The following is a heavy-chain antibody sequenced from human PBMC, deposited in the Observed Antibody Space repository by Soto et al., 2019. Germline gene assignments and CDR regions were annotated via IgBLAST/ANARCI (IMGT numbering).Heavy chain of an antibody. CDR1: GFTFSDYY. CDR3: ARDRTYYDFWSGYYRPSYFDY. V-gene: IGHV3-11*01. CDR2: ISSSGSTI. Sequence: QVQLVESGGGLVKPGGSLRLSCAASGFTFSDYYMSWIRQAPGKGLEWVSYISSSGSTIYYADSVKGRFTISRDNAKNSLYLQMNSLRAEDTAVYYCARDRTYYDFWSGYYRPSYFDYWGQGTLVTVSS. J-gene: IGHJ4*02. D-gene: IGHD3-3*01.